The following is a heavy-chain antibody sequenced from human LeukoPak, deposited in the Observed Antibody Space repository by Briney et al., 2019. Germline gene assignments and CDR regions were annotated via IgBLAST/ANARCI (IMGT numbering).Heavy chain of an antibody. J-gene: IGHJ5*02. D-gene: IGHD6-13*01. CDR2: INPSGGST. CDR3: AREGGVHYSSSWPGRWFDP. CDR1: GYTFTSYY. Sequence: ASVKVSCKASGYTFTSYYMHWVRQAPGQGLEWMGIINPSGGSTSYAQKFQGRVTMTRDMSTSTVYMELSSLRSEDTAVYYCAREGGVHYSSSWPGRWFDPWGQGTLVTVSS. V-gene: IGHV1-46*01.